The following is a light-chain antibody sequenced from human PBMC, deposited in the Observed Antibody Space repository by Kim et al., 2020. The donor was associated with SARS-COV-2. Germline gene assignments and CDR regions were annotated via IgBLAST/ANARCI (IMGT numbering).Light chain of an antibody. CDR1: SSSVGSYNV. CDR3: CSYAGSSWV. V-gene: IGLV2-23*01. CDR2: EAI. J-gene: IGLJ3*02. Sequence: PAQSLTISCTGTSSSVGSYNVVSWYQQHPGKAPKLMIYEAIKRPAGISNRFSGSKSDNTASLTISGLQAEDEADYYCCSYAGSSWVFGGGTQLTVL.